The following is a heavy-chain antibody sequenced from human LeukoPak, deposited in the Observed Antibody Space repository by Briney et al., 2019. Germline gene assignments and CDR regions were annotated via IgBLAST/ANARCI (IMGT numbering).Heavy chain of an antibody. D-gene: IGHD5-18*01. J-gene: IGHJ4*02. CDR2: IRSKPNSYTT. V-gene: IGHV3-73*01. CDR3: TTVDTTMV. CDR1: GFTFSGSN. Sequence: PGGSLRLSCAASGFTFSGSNMHWVRQASGKGREWVGRIRSKPNSYTTAYSASVKFRFTASRADSKNTAYLQINSLKTEDTAVYYCTTVDTTMVWGQGTLVTVSS.